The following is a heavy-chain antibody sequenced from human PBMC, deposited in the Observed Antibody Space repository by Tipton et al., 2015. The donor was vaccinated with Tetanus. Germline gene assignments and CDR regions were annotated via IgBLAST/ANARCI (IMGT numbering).Heavy chain of an antibody. CDR2: IYPADSDI. CDR3: VRLPKHYSASGST. J-gene: IGHJ5*02. Sequence: VQLVQSGAEVKKPGESLRISCKASGYEFISYWIAWVRQMPGKGLEWMGVIYPADSDIRNSPSFQGQVTMSVDKSTSTAYLQWTSLKPSDTAIYFCVRLPKHYSASGSTWGQGTLVTVSS. V-gene: IGHV5-51*01. CDR1: GYEFISYW. D-gene: IGHD3-10*01.